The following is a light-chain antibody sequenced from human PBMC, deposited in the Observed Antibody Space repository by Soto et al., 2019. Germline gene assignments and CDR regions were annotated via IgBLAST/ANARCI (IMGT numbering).Light chain of an antibody. CDR2: DNN. J-gene: IGLJ2*01. CDR3: GTWDSSLSAVV. V-gene: IGLV1-51*01. Sequence: QSVLTQPPPVSAAPGQRVTISCSGSSSNIGNNYVAWYQQLPGTAPKLLIYDNNKRPSGIPDLFSGSKSGKSATLGITGLQTGDEADYYCGTWDSSLSAVVFGGGTKLTVL. CDR1: SSNIGNNY.